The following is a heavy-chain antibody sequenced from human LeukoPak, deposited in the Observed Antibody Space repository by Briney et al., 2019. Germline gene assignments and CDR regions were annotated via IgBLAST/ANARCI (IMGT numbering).Heavy chain of an antibody. J-gene: IGHJ3*02. Sequence: ASVKVSCXASGYTFTIYGISWVRLARGQGLEWMAWISAYNGNTNCAQKLQGRVTMTTDTSTSTAYVELRSLRSDDTAVYYCARDTHYYDSSGGIWGQGTMVTVSS. CDR2: ISAYNGNT. CDR3: ARDTHYYDSSGGI. V-gene: IGHV1-18*01. CDR1: GYTFTIYG. D-gene: IGHD3-22*01.